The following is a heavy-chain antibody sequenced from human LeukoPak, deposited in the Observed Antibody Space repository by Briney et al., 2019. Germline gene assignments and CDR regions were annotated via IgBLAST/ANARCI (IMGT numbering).Heavy chain of an antibody. CDR1: GGTFSSYA. D-gene: IGHD2-2*01. CDR2: IIPIFGTA. J-gene: IGHJ6*04. CDR3: ARVDCSSTSCYDYYYYGMDV. Sequence: SVKVSCKASGGTFSSYAISWVRQAPGQGLEWMGGIIPIFGTANYAQKFQGRVTITADESTSTAYMELSSLRSEDTAVYYCARVDCSSTSCYDYYYYGMDVWGEGTTVTVSS. V-gene: IGHV1-69*01.